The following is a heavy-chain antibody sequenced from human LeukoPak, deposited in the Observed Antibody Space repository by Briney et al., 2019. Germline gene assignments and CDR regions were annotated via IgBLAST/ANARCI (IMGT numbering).Heavy chain of an antibody. CDR1: GFTHSSYE. V-gene: IGHV3-13*01. Sequence: PGGSLRLSCAASGFTHSSYEMHWVRQPSGKGLEWVSAVGVGHDTFYGGPVKGRFTISRDNARNSVYLQMHSLRAGDTGVYYCARESGGSGTLPYDFWGHGTMVTVSS. D-gene: IGHD3-10*01. CDR2: VGVGHDT. J-gene: IGHJ3*01. CDR3: ARESGGSGTLPYDF.